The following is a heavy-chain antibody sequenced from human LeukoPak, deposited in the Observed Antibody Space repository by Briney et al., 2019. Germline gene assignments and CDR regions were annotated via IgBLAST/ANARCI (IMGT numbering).Heavy chain of an antibody. D-gene: IGHD3-3*01. CDR2: INHSGST. CDR3: ARGVPGPIRAITISYSMDV. V-gene: IGHV4-34*01. J-gene: IGHJ6*02. Sequence: SETLSLTCAVYGGSFSGYYWSWIRQPPGKGLEWIGEINHSGSTNYNPSLKSRVTISVDTSKNQFSLKLSSVTAADTAVYYRARGVPGPIRAITISYSMDVWGQGTTVTVSS. CDR1: GGSFSGYY.